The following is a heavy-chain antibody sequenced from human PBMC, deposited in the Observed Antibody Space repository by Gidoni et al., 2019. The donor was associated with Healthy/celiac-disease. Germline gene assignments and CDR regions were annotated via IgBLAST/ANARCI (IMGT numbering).Heavy chain of an antibody. CDR1: GFTFRCYS. V-gene: IGHV3-48*02. D-gene: IGHD2-2*01. J-gene: IGHJ6*02. CDR3: AREDIVVVPAAAHYYYYGMDV. CDR2: ISSSSSTI. Sequence: EVQLVESGGGLVQPGGSRRLSCASCGFTFRCYSPNWARQAPGKGLGWVSYISSSSSTIYYADSVKGRFTISRDNAKNSLYLQMNSLRDEDTAVYYCAREDIVVVPAAAHYYYYGMDVWGQGTTVTVSS.